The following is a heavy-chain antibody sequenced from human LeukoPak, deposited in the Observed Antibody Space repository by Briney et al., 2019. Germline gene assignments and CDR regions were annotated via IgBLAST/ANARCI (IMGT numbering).Heavy chain of an antibody. CDR2: INPSGGST. V-gene: IGHV1-46*01. D-gene: IGHD1-26*01. CDR1: GYTFTNYY. J-gene: IGHJ5*02. Sequence: ASVKVSCKASGYTFTNYYIHWVRQAPGQGLECMGVINPSGGSTSYAQKFQGRVTMTRDMSTSTVYMELSSLRSEDTAVYYCARGGVGATTYVWFDPWGQGTLVTVSS. CDR3: ARGGVGATTYVWFDP.